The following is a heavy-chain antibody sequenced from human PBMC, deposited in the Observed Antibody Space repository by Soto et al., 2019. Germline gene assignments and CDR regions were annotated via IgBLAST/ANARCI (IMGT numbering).Heavy chain of an antibody. Sequence: EVQLVESGGGLIQPGGSLRLSCAASGFTVSNNYMTWVRQAPGKGLEWVSVMYSGGTATSYADSVKGRFTVSRDNSKNTVSFQLDSLKAEDTAVYYCAGGAPVGAIGRFYFDSWGQGTLFTVSS. CDR3: AGGAPVGAIGRFYFDS. CDR1: GFTVSNNY. CDR2: MYSGGTAT. V-gene: IGHV3-53*01. J-gene: IGHJ4*02. D-gene: IGHD1-26*01.